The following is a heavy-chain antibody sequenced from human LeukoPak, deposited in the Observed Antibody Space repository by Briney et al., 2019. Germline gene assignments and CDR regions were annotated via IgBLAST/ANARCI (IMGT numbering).Heavy chain of an antibody. D-gene: IGHD1-26*01. V-gene: IGHV4-39*01. CDR3: ATDSVGDTTAFDY. Sequence: PSETLSLTCTVSDGSISSSSYYWGWIRQPPGKGLEWIGSIYYGSVFYSVSTYYNPSLKSRVTMSGDTSKNQFSLKLSSVTAADTAVYYCATDSVGDTTAFDYWGQGTLVTVSS. J-gene: IGHJ4*02. CDR1: DGSISSSSYY. CDR2: IYYGSVFYSVST.